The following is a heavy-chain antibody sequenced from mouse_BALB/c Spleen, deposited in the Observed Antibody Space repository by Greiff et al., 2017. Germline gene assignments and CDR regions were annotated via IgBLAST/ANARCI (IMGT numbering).Heavy chain of an antibody. Sequence: EVKVVESGAELVKPGASVKLSCTASGFNIKDTYMHWVKQRPEQGLEWIGRIDPANGNTKYDPKFQGKATITADTSSNTAYLQLSSLTSEDTAVYYCARGATDYWGQGTTLTVSS. V-gene: IGHV14-3*02. CDR2: IDPANGNT. CDR1: GFNIKDTY. CDR3: ARGATDY. J-gene: IGHJ2*01. D-gene: IGHD3-1*01.